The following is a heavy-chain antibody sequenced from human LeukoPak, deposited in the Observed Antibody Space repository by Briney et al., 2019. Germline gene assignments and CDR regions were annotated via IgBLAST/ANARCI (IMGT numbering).Heavy chain of an antibody. Sequence: GESLRLSCAASGFTFSNYAMSWVRQAPGRGLEWVSAISDSGGSTHYADSVKGRFTISRDNSKNTLYLQMNSLRAEDTAVYYCAKVLNYYASGYFDYWGQGTLVTVSS. D-gene: IGHD3-10*01. CDR3: AKVLNYYASGYFDY. CDR2: ISDSGGST. CDR1: GFTFSNYA. V-gene: IGHV3-23*01. J-gene: IGHJ4*02.